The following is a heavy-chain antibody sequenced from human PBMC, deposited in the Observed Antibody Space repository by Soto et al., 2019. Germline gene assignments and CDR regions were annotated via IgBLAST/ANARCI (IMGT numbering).Heavy chain of an antibody. D-gene: IGHD1-1*01. V-gene: IGHV4-31*03. CDR2: IYYSGST. CDR1: GGSISSGGYY. Sequence: SETLSLTCTVSGGSISSGGYYWSWIRQHPGKGLEWIGYIYYSGSTNYNPSLKSRVTISVDTSKNQFSLKLSSVTAADTAVYYCARHDNMTLGSNYLDSWGPGTLVTVSS. CDR3: ARHDNMTLGSNYLDS. J-gene: IGHJ4*02.